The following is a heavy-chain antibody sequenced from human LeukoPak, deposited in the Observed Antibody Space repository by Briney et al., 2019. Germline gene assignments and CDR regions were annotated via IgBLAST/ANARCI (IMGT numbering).Heavy chain of an antibody. CDR3: ARDSGPEIYNWNYGTWDY. Sequence: PSETLSLTCTVSGASISSQYWSWIRKTPGKGLEWIAYIHHTETSKYNPSLKSRVTISIDTSMNQFSLQLNSVTPEDTAVYYCARDSGPEIYNWNYGTWDYWGQGTLVTVSS. J-gene: IGHJ4*02. D-gene: IGHD1-7*01. CDR1: GASISSQY. V-gene: IGHV4-59*11. CDR2: IHHTETS.